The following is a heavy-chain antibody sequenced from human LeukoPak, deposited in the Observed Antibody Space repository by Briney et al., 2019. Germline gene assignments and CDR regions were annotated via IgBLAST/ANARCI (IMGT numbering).Heavy chain of an antibody. Sequence: SETLSLTCIVSGDSISNYFWSWIRQPPGKGLEWIGYTYHSGNTDYNPSLKSRVTISADTSKNQFSLKLRSVTAADTAVYYCARDRELGHWGQGTLVSVSS. CDR2: TYHSGNT. D-gene: IGHD3-10*01. CDR3: ARDRELGH. J-gene: IGHJ4*02. CDR1: GDSISNYF. V-gene: IGHV4-59*01.